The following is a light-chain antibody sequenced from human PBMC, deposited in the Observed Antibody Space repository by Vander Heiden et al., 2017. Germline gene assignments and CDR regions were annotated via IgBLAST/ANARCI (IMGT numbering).Light chain of an antibody. V-gene: IGLV2-14*03. Sequence: QSALTQPASVSGSLGQSITISCAGTSSDVGGYDSVPWYQQHPGKAPKLMIYDVTYRPSGVSIRFSGSKSGNTASLTISGLQAEDESDYYCSSYTTTGTRLFGTGTKVTVL. CDR2: DVT. J-gene: IGLJ1*01. CDR1: SSDVGGYDS. CDR3: SSYTTTGTRL.